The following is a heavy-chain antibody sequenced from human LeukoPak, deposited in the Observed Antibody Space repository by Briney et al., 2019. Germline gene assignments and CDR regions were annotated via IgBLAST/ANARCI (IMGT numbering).Heavy chain of an antibody. Sequence: GSLRLSCAASGFTFSSYAMSWVRQAPGKGLEWVSAISGSGGSTYYADSVKGRFTISRDNSKNTLYLQMNSLRAEDTAVYYCAKVGDGYNMGLRWGQGTLVTVSS. CDR3: AKVGDGYNMGLR. V-gene: IGHV3-23*01. D-gene: IGHD5-24*01. CDR1: GFTFSSYA. J-gene: IGHJ4*02. CDR2: ISGSGGST.